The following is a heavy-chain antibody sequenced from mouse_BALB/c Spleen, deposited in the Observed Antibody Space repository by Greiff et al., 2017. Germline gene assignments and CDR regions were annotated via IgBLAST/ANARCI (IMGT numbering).Heavy chain of an antibody. V-gene: IGHV1-4*02. CDR1: GYTFTSYT. CDR3: ARLDAMDY. CDR2: INPSSGYT. J-gene: IGHJ4*01. Sequence: VKLQESAAELARPGASVKMSCKASGYTFTSYTMHWVKQRPGQGLEWIGYINPSSGYTEYNQKFKDKTTLTADKSSSTAYMQLSSLTSEDSAVYYCARLDAMDYWGQGTSVTVSS.